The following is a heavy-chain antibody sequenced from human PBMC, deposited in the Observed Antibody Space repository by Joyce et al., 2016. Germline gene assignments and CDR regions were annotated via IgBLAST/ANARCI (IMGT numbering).Heavy chain of an antibody. CDR1: GFTFSSYS. J-gene: IGHJ4*02. CDR3: ARSSYTNGIFDY. Sequence: EVQLVESGGGLVKPGGSLRLSCAASGFTFSSYSMSWVRQAPGKWLEWVSSLRSSSSYIKYTDSVKGRFTISRDNAKNSLYLQMNSLRVEDTAVYYCARSSYTNGIFDYWGQGTLVTVSS. D-gene: IGHD2-8*01. CDR2: LRSSSSYI. V-gene: IGHV3-21*01.